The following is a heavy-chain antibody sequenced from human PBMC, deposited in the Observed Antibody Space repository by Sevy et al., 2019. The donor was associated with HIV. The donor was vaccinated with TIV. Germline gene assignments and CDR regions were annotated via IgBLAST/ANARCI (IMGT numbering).Heavy chain of an antibody. V-gene: IGHV3-30*03. D-gene: IGHD1-1*01. Sequence: GGSLRLSCAASGFSFSSHGMHWVRQAPGKRLEWQSVISYDGNKKYYADSVKGRFTISRDNSKNTLYLQMNSLRPEDTAVYYCARDGGWYNYAPSDYWGQGTLVTVSS. J-gene: IGHJ4*02. CDR3: ARDGGWYNYAPSDY. CDR2: ISYDGNKK. CDR1: GFSFSSHG.